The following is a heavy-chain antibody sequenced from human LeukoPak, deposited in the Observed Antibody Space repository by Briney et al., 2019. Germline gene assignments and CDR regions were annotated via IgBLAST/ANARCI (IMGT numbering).Heavy chain of an antibody. V-gene: IGHV3-66*02. CDR2: VYSGGNT. J-gene: IGHJ4*02. D-gene: IGHD1-26*01. Sequence: GGSLRLSCAASGFTVSTTYLSWVRQAPGKGLEWVSVVYSGGNTYYTDSVKGGFTISRDNSKNTLYLQMNSLRAEDTAVYYCASNGENSGTFLQFDCWGQGTLVTVSS. CDR3: ASNGENSGTFLQFDC. CDR1: GFTVSTTY.